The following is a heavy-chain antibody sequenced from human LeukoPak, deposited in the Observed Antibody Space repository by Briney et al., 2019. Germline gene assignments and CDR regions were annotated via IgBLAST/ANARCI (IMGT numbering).Heavy chain of an antibody. J-gene: IGHJ4*02. Sequence: PRGSLRLSCAASEFTFSIYAVSWVRQAPGKGLEWVSSITSRGEDTWYTGSVKGRFTISRDNSKNTLYLQKNSLRAEDTAVYYCTRDRPNFYGSDGHYYRRNGDYWGQGTLVTVSS. CDR3: TRDRPNFYGSDGHYYRRNGDY. CDR2: ITSRGEDT. CDR1: EFTFSIYA. V-gene: IGHV3-23*01. D-gene: IGHD3-22*01.